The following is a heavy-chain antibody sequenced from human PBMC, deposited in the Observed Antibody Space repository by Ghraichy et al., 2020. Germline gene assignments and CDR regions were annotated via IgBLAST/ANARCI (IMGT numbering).Heavy chain of an antibody. J-gene: IGHJ3*02. CDR2: ISGSGGST. CDR3: ASKMALIVGAKPGAFDI. D-gene: IGHD1-26*01. V-gene: IGHV3-23*01. CDR1: GFTFSSYA. Sequence: GGSLRLSCAASGFTFSSYAMSWVRQAPGKGLEWVSAISGSGGSTYYADSVKGRFTISRDNSKNTLYLQMNSLRAEDTAVYYCASKMALIVGAKPGAFDIWGQGTMVTVSS.